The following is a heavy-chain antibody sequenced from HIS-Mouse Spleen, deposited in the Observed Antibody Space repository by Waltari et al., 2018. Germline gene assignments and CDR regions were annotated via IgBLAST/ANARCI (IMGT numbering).Heavy chain of an antibody. Sequence: QLQLQESVPGLVTPSETRSPTCTLSGGSLSSSSYYWGLSRQPPGQGLELIGSIYYSGSTYYNPSLKSRVTISVDTSKNQFSLKLSSVTAADTAVYYCARKRTASGWFDPWGQGTLVTVSS. CDR3: ARKRTASGWFDP. D-gene: IGHD2-21*02. J-gene: IGHJ5*02. CDR2: IYYSGST. V-gene: IGHV4-39*01. CDR1: GGSLSSSSYY.